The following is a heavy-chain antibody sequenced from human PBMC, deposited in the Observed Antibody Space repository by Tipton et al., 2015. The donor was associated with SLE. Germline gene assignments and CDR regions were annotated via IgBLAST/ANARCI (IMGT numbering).Heavy chain of an antibody. V-gene: IGHV4-59*12. D-gene: IGHD3-3*01. Sequence: TLSLTCTVSGGSISSYYWSWIRQPPGKGLEWIGYIYYSGSTNYNPSLKSRVTISVDTSKNQFSLKLSSVTAADTAVYYCTRDGGFWSWFDSWGQGTLVTVSS. J-gene: IGHJ5*01. CDR3: TRDGGFWSWFDS. CDR2: IYYSGST. CDR1: GGSISSYY.